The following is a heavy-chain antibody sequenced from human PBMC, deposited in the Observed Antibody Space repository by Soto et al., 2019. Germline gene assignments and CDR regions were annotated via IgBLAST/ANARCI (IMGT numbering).Heavy chain of an antibody. Sequence: GESLKISCAASGFTFSSYWMSWVRQAPGKGLEWVANIKQDGSEKYYVDSVKGRFTISRDNAKNSLYLQMNSLRAEDTAVYYCARDGYGGNWFDPWGQGTLVTVSS. J-gene: IGHJ5*02. D-gene: IGHD4-17*01. CDR1: GFTFSSYW. CDR3: ARDGYGGNWFDP. CDR2: IKQDGSEK. V-gene: IGHV3-7*01.